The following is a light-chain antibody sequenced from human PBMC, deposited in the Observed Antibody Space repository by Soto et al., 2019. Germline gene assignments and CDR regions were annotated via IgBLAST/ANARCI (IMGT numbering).Light chain of an antibody. J-gene: IGKJ1*01. Sequence: DSQMTQSPSTLSASVGDRVTITCRASQSISSWLAWYQQEPGKAPKLLIYDASSLESGVPSRFSGSGSGTEFTLTISSLQPDDFATYYCQQYNSYLWTFGQGTRWISN. CDR3: QQYNSYLWT. CDR1: QSISSW. CDR2: DAS. V-gene: IGKV1-5*01.